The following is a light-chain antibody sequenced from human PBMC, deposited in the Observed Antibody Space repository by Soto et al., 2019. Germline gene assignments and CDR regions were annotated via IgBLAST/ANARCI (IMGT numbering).Light chain of an antibody. V-gene: IGLV2-14*01. CDR2: EVS. CDR1: SSDVGGYNY. Sequence: QSVLTQPASVSGSPGQSITISCTGTSSDVGGYNYVSWYQHHPGKAPRLMIYEVSNRPSGVSDRFSGSKSGNTASLTVSGLQAEDEADYYCSSYTSISNYVFGSGTKLTVL. CDR3: SSYTSISNYV. J-gene: IGLJ1*01.